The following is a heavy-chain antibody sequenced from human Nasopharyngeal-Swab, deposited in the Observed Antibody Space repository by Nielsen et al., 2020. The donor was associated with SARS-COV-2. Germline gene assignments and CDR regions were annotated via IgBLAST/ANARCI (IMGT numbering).Heavy chain of an antibody. CDR1: GFTFSSYG. CDR3: AKDRDSGDDSDDYYHYYGMDV. D-gene: IGHD5-12*01. Sequence: GESLKISCAASGFTFSSYGMHWVRQAPGKGLEWASGISGSGESTHYADSVKGRFTISRDNSKNTLYLQMNSLRAEDTAVYYCAKDRDSGDDSDDYYHYYGMDVWGQGTTVTVSS. CDR2: ISGSGEST. J-gene: IGHJ6*02. V-gene: IGHV3-23*01.